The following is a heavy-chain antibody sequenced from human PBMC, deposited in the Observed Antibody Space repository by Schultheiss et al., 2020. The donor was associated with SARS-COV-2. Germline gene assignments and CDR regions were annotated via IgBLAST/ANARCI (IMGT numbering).Heavy chain of an antibody. CDR3: ARGATMVLPSALGLGYYYYYYMDV. D-gene: IGHD5-12*01. J-gene: IGHJ6*03. Sequence: SQTLSLTCTVSGGSISSGSYYWSWVRQPPGKGLEWIGEIYHSGSTYYNPSLKSRVTISVDTSKNQFSLKLSSVTAADTAVYYCARGATMVLPSALGLGYYYYYYMDVWGKGTTVTVSS. V-gene: IGHV4-39*01. CDR1: GGSISSGSYY. CDR2: IYHSGST.